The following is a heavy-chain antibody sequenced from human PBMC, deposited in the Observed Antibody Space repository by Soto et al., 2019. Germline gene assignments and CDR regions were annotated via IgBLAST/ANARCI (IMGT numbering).Heavy chain of an antibody. D-gene: IGHD3-22*01. CDR2: IIPIFGTA. Sequence: ASVKVSCKASGGTFSSYAISWVRQAPGQGLEWMGGIIPIFGTANYAQKFQGRVTITADESTSTAYMELSSLRSEDTAVYYCARVPYDSSGYYYRGNNWFDPWGQGTLVTVSS. V-gene: IGHV1-69*13. CDR3: ARVPYDSSGYYYRGNNWFDP. J-gene: IGHJ5*02. CDR1: GGTFSSYA.